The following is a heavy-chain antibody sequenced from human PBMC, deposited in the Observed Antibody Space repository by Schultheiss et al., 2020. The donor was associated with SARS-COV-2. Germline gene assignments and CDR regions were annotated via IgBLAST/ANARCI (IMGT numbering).Heavy chain of an antibody. CDR2: IRGSGGST. J-gene: IGHJ4*02. Sequence: GGSLRLSCAASGFTFSDYGMHWVRQAPGKGLEWVSAIRGSGGSTYYADSVKGRFTISRDNSKNTLYLQMNSLRAEDTAVYYCAKSHYYDSSGYYYHFDYWGQGTLVTVSS. V-gene: IGHV3-23*01. CDR1: GFTFSDYG. CDR3: AKSHYYDSSGYYYHFDY. D-gene: IGHD3-22*01.